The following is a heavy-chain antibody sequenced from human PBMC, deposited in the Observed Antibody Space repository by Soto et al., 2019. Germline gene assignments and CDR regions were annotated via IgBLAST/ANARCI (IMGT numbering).Heavy chain of an antibody. D-gene: IGHD3-16*01. CDR1: GGSISSSSYY. Sequence: QLQLQESGPGLVKPSETLSLTCTVYGGSISSSSYYWGWIRQPPGKGLEWIGSIYYSGSTYYNPSLKSRVTMSVDTSKNQCSLSVSCVTAADTAVYYSARRFGTGLNYCYYGMDVWGQGTTVTVS. CDR3: ARRFGTGLNYCYYGMDV. J-gene: IGHJ6*02. CDR2: IYYSGST. V-gene: IGHV4-39*01.